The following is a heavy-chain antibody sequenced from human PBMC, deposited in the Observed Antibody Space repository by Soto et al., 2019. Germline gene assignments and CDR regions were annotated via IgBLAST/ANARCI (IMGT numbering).Heavy chain of an antibody. CDR1: GFTFGDYA. V-gene: IGHV3-49*03. CDR3: ARYTYTSRYSYYGRAV. CDR2: VRSKAYGGTT. J-gene: IGHJ6*02. D-gene: IGHD6-13*01. Sequence: HPGGSLRLSCTTSGFTFGDYAMCWFRQAPGKGLEWVGVVRSKAYGGTTDYAASVKGRFDISRDDSKSVAYLQMNSVTTEDTAVYFCARYTYTSRYSYYGRAVGGQGTTVPVPS.